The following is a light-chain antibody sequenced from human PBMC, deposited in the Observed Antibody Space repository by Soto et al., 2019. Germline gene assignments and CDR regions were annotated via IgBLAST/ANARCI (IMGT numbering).Light chain of an antibody. CDR1: QSINNW. V-gene: IGKV1-5*01. J-gene: IGKJ1*01. Sequence: DIQITQSPSPLSASVGDRVTITCRASQSINNWLAWYQQKPGKAPKLLIYDASRLESGVPSRFSGSGSGTEFALTINSLQPDDFATYYCQQYNTYWTFGQGTKVDIK. CDR3: QQYNTYWT. CDR2: DAS.